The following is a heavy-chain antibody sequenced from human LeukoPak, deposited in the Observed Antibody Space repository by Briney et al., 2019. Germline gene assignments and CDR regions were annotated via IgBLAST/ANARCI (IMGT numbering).Heavy chain of an antibody. CDR2: IDSKEGST. V-gene: IGHV3-64*01. CDR3: ARNIERTGPGWYFDL. CDR1: GLTLRDYG. D-gene: IGHD1-1*01. J-gene: IGHJ2*01. Sequence: GGSLRLSCAASGLTLRDYGMHWVRQAPGKGLEYVSAIDSKEGSTYYANSVKGRFTISRDNSKNTLYLQMGSLRAEDMAVYYCARNIERTGPGWYFDLWGRGTLVTVSS.